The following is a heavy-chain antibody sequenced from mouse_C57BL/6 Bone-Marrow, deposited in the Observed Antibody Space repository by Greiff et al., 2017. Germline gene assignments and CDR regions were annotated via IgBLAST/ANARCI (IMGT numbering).Heavy chain of an antibody. V-gene: IGHV3-6*01. CDR3: ARAAY. J-gene: IGHJ3*01. CDR1: GYSITSGYY. Sequence: ESGPGLVKPSQSLSLTCSVTGYSITSGYYWNWIRQFPGNKLEWMGYISYDGSNNYNPSLKNRISITRDTSKNQFFLKLNSVTTEDTATYYCARAAYGGQGTLVTVSA. CDR2: ISYDGSN.